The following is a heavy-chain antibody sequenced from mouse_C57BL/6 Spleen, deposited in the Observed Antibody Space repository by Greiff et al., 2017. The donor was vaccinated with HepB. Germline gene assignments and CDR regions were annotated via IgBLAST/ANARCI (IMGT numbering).Heavy chain of an antibody. CDR3: ARQVYYYAMDY. CDR2: ISSGSSTI. D-gene: IGHD2-14*01. Sequence: EVMLVESGGGLVKPGGSLKLSCAASGFTFSDYGMHWVRQAPEKGLEWVAYISSGSSTIYYADTVKGRFTISRDNAKNTLFLQMTSLRSEDTAMYYCARQVYYYAMDYWGQGTSVTVSS. J-gene: IGHJ4*01. V-gene: IGHV5-17*01. CDR1: GFTFSDYG.